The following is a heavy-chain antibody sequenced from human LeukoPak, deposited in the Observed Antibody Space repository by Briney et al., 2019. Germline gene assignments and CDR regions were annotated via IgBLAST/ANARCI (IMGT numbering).Heavy chain of an antibody. D-gene: IGHD6-19*01. CDR3: ARHSGYSSGWFDFGYFDY. Sequence: ASVKVSCKASGYTFTSYDINWVRQATGQGLEWMGWMNPNSGNTGYAQKFQGRVTMTRNTSISTAYMELSSLRSEDTAVYYCARHSGYSSGWFDFGYFDYWGQGTLVTVSS. CDR2: MNPNSGNT. J-gene: IGHJ4*02. V-gene: IGHV1-8*01. CDR1: GYTFTSYD.